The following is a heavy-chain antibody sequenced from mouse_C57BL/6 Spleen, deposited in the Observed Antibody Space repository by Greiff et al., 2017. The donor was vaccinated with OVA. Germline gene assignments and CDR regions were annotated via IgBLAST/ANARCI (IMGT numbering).Heavy chain of an antibody. CDR2: IYPGDGDT. CDR3: APTAQVPFAY. J-gene: IGHJ3*01. CDR1: GYAFSSSW. D-gene: IGHD3-2*02. V-gene: IGHV1-82*01. Sequence: QVQLQQSGPELVKPGASVKISCKASGYAFSSSWMNWVKQRPGKGLEWIGRIYPGDGDTHYNGKFKGKATLTADKSSSTAYMQLSSLTSEDSAVYCCAPTAQVPFAYWGQGTLVTVSA.